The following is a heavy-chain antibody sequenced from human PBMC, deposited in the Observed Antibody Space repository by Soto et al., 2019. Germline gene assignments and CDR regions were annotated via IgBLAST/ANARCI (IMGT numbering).Heavy chain of an antibody. CDR2: ISYDGSNK. D-gene: IGHD2-15*01. J-gene: IGHJ6*02. CDR3: ARDGPLYCSGGSCWTQTGYYGMDV. V-gene: IGHV3-30-3*01. Sequence: VQLVESGGGVVQPGRSLRLSCAASGFTFSSYAMHWVRQAPGKGLEWVAVISYDGSNKYYADSVKGRFTISRDNSKNTLYLQMNSLRAEDTAVYYCARDGPLYCSGGSCWTQTGYYGMDVWGQGTTVTVSS. CDR1: GFTFSSYA.